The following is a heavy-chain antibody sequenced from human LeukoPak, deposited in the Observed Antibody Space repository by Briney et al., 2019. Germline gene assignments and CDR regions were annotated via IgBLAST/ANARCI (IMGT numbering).Heavy chain of an antibody. J-gene: IGHJ4*02. CDR2: ISNSGGST. CDR1: GFTFSSYV. D-gene: IGHD3-22*01. CDR3: AKDGLLGYYYDSSGYYFDY. V-gene: IGHV3-23*01. Sequence: GGSLRLSCAASGFTFSSYVMSWVRQAPGKGLEWVSSISNSGGSTYYADSVKGRFTISRDNSKNTLYLQMNSLRAEDTAVYYCAKDGLLGYYYDSSGYYFDYWGQGTLVTVSS.